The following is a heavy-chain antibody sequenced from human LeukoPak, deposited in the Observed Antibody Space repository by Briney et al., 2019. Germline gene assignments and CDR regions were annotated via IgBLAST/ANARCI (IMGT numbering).Heavy chain of an antibody. J-gene: IGHJ2*01. Sequence: GASVTVSCKASGGTFSSYAISWVRQAPGQGLEWMGGIIPIFGTANYAQKFQGRVTITTDESTSTAYMELSSLRSEDTAVYYCAGCSGGSCYYNGYFDLWGRGTLVTVSS. CDR2: IIPIFGTA. CDR3: AGCSGGSCYYNGYFDL. CDR1: GGTFSSYA. V-gene: IGHV1-69*05. D-gene: IGHD2-15*01.